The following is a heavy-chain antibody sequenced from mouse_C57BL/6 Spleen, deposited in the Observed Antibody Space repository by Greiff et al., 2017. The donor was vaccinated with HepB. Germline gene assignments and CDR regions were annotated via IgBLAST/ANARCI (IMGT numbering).Heavy chain of an antibody. Sequence: EVQLVESGGGLVKPGGSLKLSCAASGFTFSSYAMSWVRQTPEKRLEWVATISDGGSYTYYPDNVKGRFTISRDNAKNNLYLQMSHLKSEDTAMYYCARGRDMIDEYPIDYWGQGTLVTVSA. CDR2: ISDGGSYT. CDR1: GFTFSSYA. V-gene: IGHV5-4*01. J-gene: IGHJ3*01. D-gene: IGHD5-1*01. CDR3: ARGRDMIDEYPIDY.